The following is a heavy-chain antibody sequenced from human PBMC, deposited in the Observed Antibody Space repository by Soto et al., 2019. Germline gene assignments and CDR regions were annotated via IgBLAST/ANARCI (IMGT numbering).Heavy chain of an antibody. Sequence: QAQLVQSGAEVKKSGASVKVSCKTSGYTFNSYGISWVRQAPGQGLEWMGWINTFSGITNDAQKIQGRATMTTDTSPSTAYMNLRSRRSDDTAVYYCVRDLLGSSFSDYWGQGTLVPGSS. CDR2: INTFSGIT. V-gene: IGHV1-18*04. D-gene: IGHD3-16*01. J-gene: IGHJ4*02. CDR3: VRDLLGSSFSDY. CDR1: GYTFNSYG.